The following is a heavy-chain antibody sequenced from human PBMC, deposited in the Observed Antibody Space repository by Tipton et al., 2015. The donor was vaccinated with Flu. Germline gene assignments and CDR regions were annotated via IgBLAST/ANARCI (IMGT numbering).Heavy chain of an antibody. CDR1: GGSFSGYY. D-gene: IGHD3-10*01. J-gene: IGHJ4*02. CDR2: INHSGST. V-gene: IGHV4-34*01. Sequence: TLSLTCAVYGGSFSGYYWSWIRQPPGKGLEWIGEINHSGSTNYNPSLKSRVTISGDTSKNQFSLKLSSVTAADTAVYYCARRPRYYYGSGSCYFDYWGQGTLVTVSS. CDR3: ARRPRYYYGSGSCYFDY.